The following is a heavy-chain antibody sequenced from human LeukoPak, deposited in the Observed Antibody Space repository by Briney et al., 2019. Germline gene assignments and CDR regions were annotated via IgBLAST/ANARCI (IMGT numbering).Heavy chain of an antibody. CDR3: AKDGRSRPYGMDV. CDR2: ISGNSGSI. D-gene: IGHD2-15*01. Sequence: GGSLRLSCAASGFTFYDYAVHWGRQAPGEGVEWGSGISGNSGSIIYADSVKGRFTISRDNAKTSLYLQMNSLRAEDTALSYCAKDGRSRPYGMDVWGQGTTVTVSS. J-gene: IGHJ6*02. V-gene: IGHV3-9*01. CDR1: GFTFYDYA.